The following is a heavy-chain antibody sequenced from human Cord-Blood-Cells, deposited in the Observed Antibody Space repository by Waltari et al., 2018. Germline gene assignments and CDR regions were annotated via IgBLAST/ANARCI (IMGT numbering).Heavy chain of an antibody. J-gene: IGHJ4*02. CDR2: ISYDGSNK. CDR1: GFTFSSYA. D-gene: IGHD3-16*01. Sequence: QVQLVESGGGVVQPGRSLRLPLPASGFTFSSYALHRVRQAPGKGLEWVAVISYDGSNKYYADSVKGRFTISRDNSKNTLYLQMNSLRAEDTAVYYCARDLRRGFDYWGQGTLVTVSS. CDR3: ARDLRRGFDY. V-gene: IGHV3-30-3*01.